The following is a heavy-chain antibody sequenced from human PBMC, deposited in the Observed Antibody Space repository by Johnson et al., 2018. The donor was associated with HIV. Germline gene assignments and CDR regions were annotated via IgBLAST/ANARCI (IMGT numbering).Heavy chain of an antibody. J-gene: IGHJ3*02. CDR2: VKQGGSEK. V-gene: IGHV3-7*05. CDR3: ATLNGHAFDI. CDR1: GFTFSSYW. Sequence: EVQLVESGGGLVQPGGSLRLSCAASGFTFSSYWMSWVRQAPGKRLDWVANVKQGGSEKYSVDSVKGRFIISSDNAHTSLYLQMNSLRADTAVYYCATLNGHAFDIWGQGTMVTVSS.